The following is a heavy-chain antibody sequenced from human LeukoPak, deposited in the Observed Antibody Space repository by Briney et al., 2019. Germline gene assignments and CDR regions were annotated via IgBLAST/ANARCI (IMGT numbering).Heavy chain of an antibody. V-gene: IGHV4-59*01. CDR2: IYYSGST. Sequence: SETLSLTCTVSGGSISSYYWSWIRQPPGKGLEWIGYIYYSGSTNYNPSLKSRVTISVDTSKNQFSLKLSSVTAADTAVYYCARELIAVPAAGDPGAFDIWGQGTMVTVSS. CDR3: ARELIAVPAAGDPGAFDI. CDR1: GGSISSYY. D-gene: IGHD2-2*01. J-gene: IGHJ3*02.